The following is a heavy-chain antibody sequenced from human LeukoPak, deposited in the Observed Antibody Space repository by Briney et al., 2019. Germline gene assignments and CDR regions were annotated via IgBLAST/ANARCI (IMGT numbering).Heavy chain of an antibody. CDR2: IIPIFGIT. J-gene: IGHJ4*02. V-gene: IGHV1-69*05. Sequence: SVKLSCKASGGTFTNYAISWVRQAPGQGLEWMGRIIPIFGITNYAQKFQGRVTITTDESTSTAYTGLSSLRSEDTAVYYGARGGEANYYDTSGYYLYYYWGQGTLVTVSS. D-gene: IGHD3-22*01. CDR3: ARGGEANYYDTSGYYLYYY. CDR1: GGTFTNYA.